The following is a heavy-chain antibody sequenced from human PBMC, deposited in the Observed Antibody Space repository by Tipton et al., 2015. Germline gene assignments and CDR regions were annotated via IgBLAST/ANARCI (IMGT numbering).Heavy chain of an antibody. CDR2: INHSGST. D-gene: IGHD5-24*01. J-gene: IGHJ6*02. Sequence: TLSLTCAVYGGSFSGYYWSWIRQPPGKGLEWIGEINHSGSTNYNPSLKSRVTISVDTSKNQFSLKLSSVTAADTAVYYCARDLEHGMDVWGHGTTVTVSS. CDR1: GGSFSGYY. CDR3: ARDLEHGMDV. V-gene: IGHV4-34*01.